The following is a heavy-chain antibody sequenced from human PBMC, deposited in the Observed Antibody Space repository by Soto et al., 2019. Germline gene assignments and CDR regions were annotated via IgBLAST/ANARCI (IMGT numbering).Heavy chain of an antibody. V-gene: IGHV3-11*06. CDR3: ARYYDFWSGYPLNDAFDI. CDR2: ISSSSSYT. J-gene: IGHJ3*02. CDR1: GFTFSDYY. Sequence: VGSLRLSCAASGFTFSDYYMSWIRQAPGKGLEWVSYISSSSSYTNYADSVKGRFTISRDNAKNSLYLQMNSLRAEDTAVYYCARYYDFWSGYPLNDAFDIWGQGTMVTVSS. D-gene: IGHD3-3*01.